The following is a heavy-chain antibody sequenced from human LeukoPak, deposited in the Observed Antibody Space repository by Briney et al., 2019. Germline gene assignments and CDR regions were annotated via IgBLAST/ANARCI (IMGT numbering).Heavy chain of an antibody. J-gene: IGHJ4*02. CDR2: IIGSGDYT. Sequence: GGSLRLSCAASGFTFSSYAMTWVRQAPGKGLEWVSSIIGSGDYTYYADSVEGRFTISRDNSKNTLYLQMNSLRAEDTAVHYCAKVTVGSSGWYLGYWGQGTLVTVSS. D-gene: IGHD6-19*01. V-gene: IGHV3-23*01. CDR3: AKVTVGSSGWYLGY. CDR1: GFTFSSYA.